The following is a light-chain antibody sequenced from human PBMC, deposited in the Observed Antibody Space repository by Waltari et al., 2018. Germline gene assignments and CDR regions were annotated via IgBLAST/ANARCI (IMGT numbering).Light chain of an antibody. CDR3: AAWDDGLSGPV. J-gene: IGLJ3*02. CDR1: SSNLGTNY. V-gene: IGLV1-47*01. Sequence: QSVLTQPPSVSGTPGQGVTISCSGSSSNLGTNYVYRYQQLPRTAPNLLIFRNDQRPSGVPDRFSASKSGTSASLAISGLRSEDEADYYCAAWDDGLSGPVFGGGTKLTVL. CDR2: RND.